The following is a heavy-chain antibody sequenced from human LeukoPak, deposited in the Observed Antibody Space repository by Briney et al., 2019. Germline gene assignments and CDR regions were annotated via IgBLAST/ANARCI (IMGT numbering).Heavy chain of an antibody. V-gene: IGHV3-21*01. CDR1: GFTFSSYS. Sequence: PGGSLRLSCAASGFTFSSYSMNWVRQAPGKGLEWVSSISSSSSYIYYADSVKGRFTISRDNAKNSLYLQMNSLRAEDTAVYYCARDNVVVPAAMGNAFDIWGQGTMVTVSS. J-gene: IGHJ3*02. CDR3: ARDNVVVPAAMGNAFDI. CDR2: ISSSSSYI. D-gene: IGHD2-2*01.